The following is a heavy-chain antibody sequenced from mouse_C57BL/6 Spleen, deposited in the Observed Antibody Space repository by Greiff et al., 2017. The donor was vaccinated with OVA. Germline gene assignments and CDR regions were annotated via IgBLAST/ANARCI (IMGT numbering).Heavy chain of an antibody. Sequence: EVNVVESGGGLVQPGGSLSLSCAASGFTFTDYYMSWVRQPPGKALEWLGFIRNKANGYTTEYSASVKGRFTISRDNSQSILYLQMNALRAEDSATYYCARSYLRAMDYWGQGTSVTVSS. CDR3: ARSYLRAMDY. V-gene: IGHV7-3*01. CDR1: GFTFTDYY. J-gene: IGHJ4*01. CDR2: IRNKANGYTT. D-gene: IGHD6-5*01.